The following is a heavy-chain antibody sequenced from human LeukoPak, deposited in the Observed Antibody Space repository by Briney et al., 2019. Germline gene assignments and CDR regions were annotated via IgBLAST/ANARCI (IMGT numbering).Heavy chain of an antibody. V-gene: IGHV3-23*01. D-gene: IGHD6-19*01. CDR2: ISGSGGST. J-gene: IGHJ4*02. CDR1: GFTFSSYE. CDR3: AKCPYSSGWHHFDY. Sequence: PGGSLRLSCAASGFTFSSYEMNWVRQAPGKGLEWVSAISGSGGSTYYADSVKGRFTISRDNSKNTLYLQMNSLRAEDTAVYYCAKCPYSSGWHHFDYWGQGTLVTVSS.